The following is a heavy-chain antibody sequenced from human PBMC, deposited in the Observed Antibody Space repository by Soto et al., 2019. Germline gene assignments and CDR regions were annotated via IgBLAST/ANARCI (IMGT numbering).Heavy chain of an antibody. CDR2: ISAYNGNT. Sequence: ASVKVSCKASGYTFTSYGISWVRQAPGQGLEWMGWISAYNGNTNYAQKLQGRVTMTTDTSTSTAYMELRSLRSDDTAVYYCARGYYYDSSGYYCVGGWFDPWGQGTLVTVSS. D-gene: IGHD3-22*01. V-gene: IGHV1-18*01. CDR1: GYTFTSYG. CDR3: ARGYYYDSSGYYCVGGWFDP. J-gene: IGHJ5*02.